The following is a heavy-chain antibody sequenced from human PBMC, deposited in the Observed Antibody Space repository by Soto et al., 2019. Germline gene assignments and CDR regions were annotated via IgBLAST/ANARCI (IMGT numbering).Heavy chain of an antibody. J-gene: IGHJ6*02. Sequence: EVPLVESGGGLVQPGGSLRLSCAASGFTFSSYAMHWVRQAPGKGLEYVSAISSNGGSTYYANSVKGRFTISRDNSKNTLYLQMGSLRAEDMAVYYCARDSAAMTYYYGMDVWGQGTTVTVSS. D-gene: IGHD2-21*02. CDR2: ISSNGGST. V-gene: IGHV3-64*01. CDR1: GFTFSSYA. CDR3: ARDSAAMTYYYGMDV.